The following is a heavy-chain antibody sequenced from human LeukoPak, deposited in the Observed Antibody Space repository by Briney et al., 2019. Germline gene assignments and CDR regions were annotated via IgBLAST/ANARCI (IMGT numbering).Heavy chain of an antibody. J-gene: IGHJ4*02. D-gene: IGHD2-2*01. CDR1: GGSFSGYY. Sequence: SETLSLTCAVYGGSFSGYYWSWIRQPPGKGLEWIGEINHSGSTNYNPSLKSRVTISVDTSKNQFSLKLSSVTAADTAVYYCTRPAIVVVPAADPSGGSCYYFDYWGQGTLVTVSS. CDR2: INHSGST. CDR3: TRPAIVVVPAADPSGGSCYYFDY. V-gene: IGHV4-34*01.